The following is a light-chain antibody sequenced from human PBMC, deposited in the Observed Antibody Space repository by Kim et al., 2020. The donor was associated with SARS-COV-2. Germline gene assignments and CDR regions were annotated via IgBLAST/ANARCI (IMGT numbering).Light chain of an antibody. V-gene: IGLV3-19*01. CDR3: NSRDSSGNLVV. Sequence: SSELTQDPAVSVALGQTVRITCQGDSLRSYYASWYQQKPGQAPVLVIYGKNNRPSGIPDRFSGSSSGNTASLTITGAQAEDEADYCCNSRDSSGNLVVFG. CDR1: SLRSYY. J-gene: IGLJ2*01. CDR2: GKN.